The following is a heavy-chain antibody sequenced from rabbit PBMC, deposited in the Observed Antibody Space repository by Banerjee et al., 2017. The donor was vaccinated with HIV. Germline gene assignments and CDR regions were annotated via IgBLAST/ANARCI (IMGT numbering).Heavy chain of an antibody. V-gene: IGHV1S40*01. D-gene: IGHD6-1*01. CDR2: IYTGSSGYI. CDR1: GFSFSSSNY. J-gene: IGHJ4*01. Sequence: QSLEESGGDLVQPEGSLTLTCTASGFSFSSSNYMCWVRQAPGKGLECIACIYTGSSGYIYYASWAKGRFTIAKTSSTTVTLQMTSLTAADTATYFCARRVVGDGYNNLWGQGTLVTVS. CDR3: ARRVVGDGYNNL.